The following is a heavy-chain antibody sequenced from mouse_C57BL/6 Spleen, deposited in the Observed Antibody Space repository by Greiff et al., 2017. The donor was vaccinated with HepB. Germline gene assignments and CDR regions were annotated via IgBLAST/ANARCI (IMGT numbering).Heavy chain of an antibody. Sequence: QVQLQQSGAELVRPGASVTLSCKASGYTFTDYEMHWVKQTPVHGLEWIGAIDPETGGTAYNQKFKGKTILTADKSSSTAYMELRSLTSEASAVYYCTEGTAQALYYSDYWGQGTTLTVSS. CDR2: IDPETGGT. V-gene: IGHV1-15*01. CDR1: GYTFTDYE. D-gene: IGHD3-2*02. CDR3: TEGTAQALYYSDY. J-gene: IGHJ2*01.